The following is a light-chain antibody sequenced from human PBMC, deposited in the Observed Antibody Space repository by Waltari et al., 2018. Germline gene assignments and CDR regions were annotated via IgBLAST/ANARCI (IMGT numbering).Light chain of an antibody. V-gene: IGLV2-23*02. CDR2: DVY. CDR3: CSYVGSSTFT. J-gene: IGLJ2*01. Sequence: QSALTQPASVSGSPGQSITISCTGTSSDVGSYDIVSWYQHHPGKAPKLMIYDVYKRPSGVSNRFAASKSGNTASLTIAGLQAEDEADYYCCSYVGSSTFTFGGGTKLTVL. CDR1: SSDVGSYDI.